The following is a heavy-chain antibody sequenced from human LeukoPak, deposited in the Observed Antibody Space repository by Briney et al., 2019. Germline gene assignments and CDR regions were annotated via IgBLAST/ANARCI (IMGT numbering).Heavy chain of an antibody. D-gene: IGHD5-18*01. Sequence: PGGALRLSCAASGFTFSSYSMNWVRQAPGKGLEWVSSINSSSSYIYYADSVKGRFTSSRDNAKTSLYLPMNSLRAEDTAVYYCARDRPSDTAMVWAAFDIWGQGTMVTVSS. CDR3: ARDRPSDTAMVWAAFDI. CDR2: INSSSSYI. J-gene: IGHJ3*02. V-gene: IGHV3-21*01. CDR1: GFTFSSYS.